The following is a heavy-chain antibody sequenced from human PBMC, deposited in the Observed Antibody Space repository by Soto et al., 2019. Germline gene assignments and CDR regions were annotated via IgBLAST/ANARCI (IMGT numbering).Heavy chain of an antibody. V-gene: IGHV3-23*01. CDR1: GFTFSSYS. CDR3: AKESDDILTGRTFDY. D-gene: IGHD3-9*01. Sequence: EVQLLESGGGLVQPGGSLRLSCAASGFTFSSYSMSWVRQAPGKGLEWVSAISGSGGSTYYADSMKGRFTISRDNSKNTLYLQLSRLRAEDTAVYYWAKESDDILTGRTFDYWGQGTLVTVSS. J-gene: IGHJ4*02. CDR2: ISGSGGST.